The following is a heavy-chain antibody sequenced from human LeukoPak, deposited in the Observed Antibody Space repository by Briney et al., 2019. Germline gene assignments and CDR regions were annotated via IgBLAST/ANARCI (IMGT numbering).Heavy chain of an antibody. V-gene: IGHV4-34*01. CDR3: ARGRYYYYMDV. CDR2: INHSGRS. CDR1: GGSFSGYF. J-gene: IGHJ6*03. Sequence: SETLSLTCAVYGGSFSGYFCIWIRQPPGKGLEWIGEINHSGRSNYNPSLKSRVTISVDTSKNQFSLKLSSVTAADTAVYYCARGRYYYYMDVWGKGTTVTVSS.